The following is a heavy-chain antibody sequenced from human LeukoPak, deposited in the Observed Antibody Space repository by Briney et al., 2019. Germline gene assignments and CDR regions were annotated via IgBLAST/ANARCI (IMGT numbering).Heavy chain of an antibody. CDR2: IYYSGST. J-gene: IGHJ4*02. V-gene: IGHV4-39*01. Sequence: SETLSLTCTVSGGSISSSSYYWGWIRQPPGKGLEWIGSIYYSGSTYYNPSLKSRVTISVDTSKNQFSLKLSSVTAADTAVYYCARRALWPTPDCWGQGTLVTVSS. CDR1: GGSISSSSYY. CDR3: ARRALWPTPDC. D-gene: IGHD5-18*01.